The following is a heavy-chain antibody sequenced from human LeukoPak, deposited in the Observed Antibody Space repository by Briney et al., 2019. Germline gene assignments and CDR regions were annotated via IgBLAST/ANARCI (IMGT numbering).Heavy chain of an antibody. Sequence: AASVKVSCKASGGTFSSYAISWVRQAPGQGLEWMGGIIPIFGTANYAQKFQGRVTITTDESTSTAYMELSSLRSEDTAVHYCARGGYSYGSYHFDYWGQGTLVTVSS. V-gene: IGHV1-69*05. CDR3: ARGGYSYGSYHFDY. J-gene: IGHJ4*02. CDR1: GGTFSSYA. D-gene: IGHD5-18*01. CDR2: IIPIFGTA.